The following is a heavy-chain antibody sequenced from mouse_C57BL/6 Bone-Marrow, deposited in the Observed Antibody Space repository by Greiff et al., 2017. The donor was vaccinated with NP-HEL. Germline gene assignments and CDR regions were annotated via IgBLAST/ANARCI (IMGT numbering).Heavy chain of an antibody. D-gene: IGHD1-1*01. CDR3: ARPLSNSYYYGSSYGGYFDV. CDR1: GYTFTSSG. V-gene: IGHV1-81*01. Sequence: VQLQQSGAELARPGASVKLSCKASGYTFTSSGISWVKQRTGQGLEWIGEIYPRSGNTYYNEKFKGKATLTADKSSSTAYMELRSLTSEDSAVYFDARPLSNSYYYGSSYGGYFDVWGTGTTVTVSA. CDR2: IYPRSGNT. J-gene: IGHJ1*03.